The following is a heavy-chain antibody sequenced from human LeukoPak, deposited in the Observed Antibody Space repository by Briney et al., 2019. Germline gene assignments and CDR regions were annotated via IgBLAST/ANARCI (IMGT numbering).Heavy chain of an antibody. CDR2: ISGSGGST. Sequence: GGSLRLSCAASGFTFSSYAMSWVRQAPGKGLEWVSAISGSGGSTYYADSVKGRFTTSRDNSKNTLYPQMNSLRAEDTAVYYCAKVGAALRRYYFDYWGQGTLVTVSS. D-gene: IGHD6-6*01. CDR3: AKVGAALRRYYFDY. CDR1: GFTFSSYA. V-gene: IGHV3-23*01. J-gene: IGHJ4*02.